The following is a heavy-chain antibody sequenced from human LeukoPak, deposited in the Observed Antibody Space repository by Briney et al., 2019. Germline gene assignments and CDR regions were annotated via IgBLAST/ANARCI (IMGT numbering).Heavy chain of an antibody. J-gene: IGHJ4*02. D-gene: IGHD3-22*01. CDR2: ISWNSGSI. CDR3: AKDIYDSSGYLLDY. Sequence: PGGSLRLSCAASGFTFDDYAMHWVRQAPGKGLEWVSGISWNSGSIGYADSVKGRFTISRDNAKSSLYLQMNSLRAEDTALYYCAKDIYDSSGYLLDYWGQGTLVTVSS. CDR1: GFTFDDYA. V-gene: IGHV3-9*01.